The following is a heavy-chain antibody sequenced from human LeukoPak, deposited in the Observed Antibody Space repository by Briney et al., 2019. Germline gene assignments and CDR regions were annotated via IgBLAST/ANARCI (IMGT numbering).Heavy chain of an antibody. CDR3: ARESRPEYYFDY. J-gene: IGHJ4*02. CDR2: IVPNTGGT. V-gene: IGHV1-2*02. Sequence: ASVKVSCKASAHTFTDNYIHWVRQAPGQGLEWMGWIVPNTGGTKYAQKFQARVTMTRDTSTSTVYMELSSLRSEDTAVYYCARESRPEYYFDYWGQGTLVTVSS. D-gene: IGHD2/OR15-2a*01. CDR1: AHTFTDNY.